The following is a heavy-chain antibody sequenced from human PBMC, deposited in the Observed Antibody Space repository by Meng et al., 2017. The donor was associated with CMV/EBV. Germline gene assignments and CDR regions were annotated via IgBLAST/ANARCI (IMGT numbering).Heavy chain of an antibody. J-gene: IGHJ4*02. CDR2: ISSSGSTT. CDR1: GFILSRYE. CDR3: ARVGDLAHYFDY. D-gene: IGHD1-26*01. V-gene: IGHV3-48*03. Sequence: LSLTCAASGFILSRYEMNWVRQAPGKGLEWLSYISSSGSTTYYADSVKGRFTISRDDAKNSLSLQMNSLRADDTAVYYCARVGDLAHYFDYWGQGTLVTVSS.